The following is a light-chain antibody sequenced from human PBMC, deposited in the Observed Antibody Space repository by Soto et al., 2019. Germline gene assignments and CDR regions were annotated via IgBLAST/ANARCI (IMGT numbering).Light chain of an antibody. J-gene: IGLJ2*01. CDR2: DVS. CDR1: SSDVGSYKY. CDR3: SSYTGSSTVV. V-gene: IGLV2-14*01. Sequence: QSALTQPASVSGSPGQSITISCIGTSSDVGSYKYVSWYQQYPGKAPKLMIYDVSNRPSWVSDRFSGSKSGNTASLTISGLQAEDEADYYCSSYTGSSTVVFGGGTKVTVL.